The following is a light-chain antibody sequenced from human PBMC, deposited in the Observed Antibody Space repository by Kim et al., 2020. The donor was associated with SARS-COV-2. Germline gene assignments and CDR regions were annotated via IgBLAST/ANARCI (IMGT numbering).Light chain of an antibody. CDR2: YDS. CDR3: QVWESRIDHEV. J-gene: IGLJ3*02. CDR1: NIGSKS. V-gene: IGLV3-21*01. Sequence: SYELTQPLSVSVAPGKTARITCGGNNIGSKSVHWYQQKPGQAPVLVIYYDSDRPSGIPERFSASNSGNTATLTISRVEAGDEADYYCQVWESRIDHEVFG.